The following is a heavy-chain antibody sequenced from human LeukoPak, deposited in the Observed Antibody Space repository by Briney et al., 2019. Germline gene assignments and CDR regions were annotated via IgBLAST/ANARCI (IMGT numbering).Heavy chain of an antibody. Sequence: PGGSLRLYCAASGFTFSGFWMDWVRQAPGKGLEGVANIKEDGRKTYQVDSARGRFTISRDNVKSSLYLQMNSLRAEDTALYYCARDYYGSGTYYLPADHWGQGTLVTVSS. V-gene: IGHV3-7*03. CDR2: IKEDGRKT. D-gene: IGHD3-10*01. CDR3: ARDYYGSGTYYLPADH. CDR1: GFTFSGFW. J-gene: IGHJ4*02.